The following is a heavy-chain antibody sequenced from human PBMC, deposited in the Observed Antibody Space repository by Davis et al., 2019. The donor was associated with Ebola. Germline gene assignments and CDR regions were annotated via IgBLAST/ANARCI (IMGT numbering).Heavy chain of an antibody. CDR2: IYPGDSDT. CDR3: ARHSSYSNYYYGMDV. J-gene: IGHJ6*02. Sequence: GGSLRLSCKGSGYSFTSYWIGWVRQMPGKGLEWTGIIYPGDSDTRYSPSFQGQVTISADKSISTAYLQWSSLKASDTAMYYCARHSSYSNYYYGMDVWGQGTTVTVSS. CDR1: GYSFTSYW. D-gene: IGHD4-11*01. V-gene: IGHV5-51*01.